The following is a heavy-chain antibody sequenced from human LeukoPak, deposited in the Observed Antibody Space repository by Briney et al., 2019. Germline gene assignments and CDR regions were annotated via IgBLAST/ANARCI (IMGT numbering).Heavy chain of an antibody. V-gene: IGHV4-34*01. CDR3: ARGWLLWFGELPNSDAFDI. D-gene: IGHD3-10*01. J-gene: IGHJ3*02. CDR2: INHSGST. Sequence: PSETLSLTCAVYGGSFSGYYWSWIRQPPGKGLEWIGEINHSGSTNYNPSLKSRVTISVDTSKNQFSLKLSSVTAADTAVYYCARGWLLWFGELPNSDAFDIWGQGTMVTVSS. CDR1: GGSFSGYY.